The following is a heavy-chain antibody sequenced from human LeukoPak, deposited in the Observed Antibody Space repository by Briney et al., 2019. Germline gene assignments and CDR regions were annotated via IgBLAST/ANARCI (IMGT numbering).Heavy chain of an antibody. CDR3: TRERKSGIAAFDY. V-gene: IGHV3-33*01. CDR1: GLTFSSYG. J-gene: IGHJ4*02. D-gene: IGHD6-13*01. Sequence: GGSLRLSCAASGLTFSSYGMHCVRQAPGKGLEWVAVIWYDGINKFHADSVKGRFTISRDNSKNTVYLQMNSLTAEDTAVYYCTRERKSGIAAFDYWGQGTLVTVSS. CDR2: IWYDGINK.